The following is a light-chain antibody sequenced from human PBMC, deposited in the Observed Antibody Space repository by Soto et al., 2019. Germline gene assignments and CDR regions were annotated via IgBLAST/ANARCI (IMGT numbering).Light chain of an antibody. V-gene: IGKV1-39*01. J-gene: IGKJ1*01. CDR3: QQSYSTTWT. Sequence: DIRMTQSPSSLSASIGDRVTITCRASQGISTYLNWYHQKPGKAPKLLIYAASSLQSGVPSRFSGSGSETDFTLTISSLQPEDFATYSCQQSYSTTWTFGQGTKVAI. CDR2: AAS. CDR1: QGISTY.